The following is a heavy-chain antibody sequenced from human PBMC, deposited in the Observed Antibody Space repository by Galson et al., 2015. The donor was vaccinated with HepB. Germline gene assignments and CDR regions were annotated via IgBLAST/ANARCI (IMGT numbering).Heavy chain of an antibody. CDR1: GFTFSSYD. CDR2: VGTAGDP. CDR3: ARGRAGEVVAATGAFDI. Sequence: SLRLSCAASGFTFSSYDMHWVRQATGKGLEWVSAVGTAGDPYYPGSVKGRFTISRENAKNSLYLQMNSLRAGDTAVYYCARGRAGEVVAATGAFDIWGQGTMVTVSS. D-gene: IGHD2-15*01. V-gene: IGHV3-13*05. J-gene: IGHJ3*02.